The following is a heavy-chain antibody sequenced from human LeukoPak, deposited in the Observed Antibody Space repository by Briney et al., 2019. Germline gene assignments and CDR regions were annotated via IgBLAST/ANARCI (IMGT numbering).Heavy chain of an antibody. CDR1: GYTFSGYY. J-gene: IGHJ4*02. CDR2: INPDSGGT. CDR3: ARGTDLDY. V-gene: IGHV1-2*02. D-gene: IGHD1-1*01. Sequence: ASVKVSCKASGYTFSGYYMHWVRQAPGQGLEWMGWINPDSGGTNYAQKFQGRVTMTRDTSISTAYMELRRLRYDDTAVYYCARGTDLDYWGQGTLVTVSS.